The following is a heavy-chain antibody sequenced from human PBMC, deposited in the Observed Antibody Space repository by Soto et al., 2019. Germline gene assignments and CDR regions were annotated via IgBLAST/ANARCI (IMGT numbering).Heavy chain of an antibody. Sequence: QVQLQESGPGLVKPSGTLSLTCAVSGGSISSSNWWSWVRQPPGKGLEWIGEIYHSGSTNYNPSLERRVTISVDKSKHQFSLKLSSVTAADTAVYYCASDWGQWLSYYYGMDVWGQGTTVTVSS. V-gene: IGHV4-4*02. CDR2: IYHSGST. CDR1: GGSISSSNW. D-gene: IGHD6-19*01. CDR3: ASDWGQWLSYYYGMDV. J-gene: IGHJ6*02.